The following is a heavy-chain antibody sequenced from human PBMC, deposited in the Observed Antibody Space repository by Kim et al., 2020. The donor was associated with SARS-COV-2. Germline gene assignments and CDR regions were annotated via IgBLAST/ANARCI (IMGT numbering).Heavy chain of an antibody. D-gene: IGHD3-10*01. CDR3: ARASGYGSGGYYFDY. V-gene: IGHV4-39*07. Sequence: PSLKSRVTVSVDPSKNQFSLKLSSVTAADTAVYYCARASGYGSGGYYFDYWGQGTLVTVSS. J-gene: IGHJ4*02.